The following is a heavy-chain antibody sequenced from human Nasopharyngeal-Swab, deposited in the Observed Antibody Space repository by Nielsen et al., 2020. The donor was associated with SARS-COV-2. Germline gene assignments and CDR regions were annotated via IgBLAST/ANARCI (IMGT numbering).Heavy chain of an antibody. D-gene: IGHD3-10*01. CDR2: IYQNGYT. Sequence: SETLSLTCTVSGDSGISSYWSWLRQTPGKGRERIGYIYQNGYTNYNPSLKSRITMSIETSRKKFSLRLRSATAADTAMYYCAKEGEGGPNYFEFWGQGNLVTVSS. CDR1: GDSGISSY. J-gene: IGHJ4*02. V-gene: IGHV4-59*02. CDR3: AKEGEGGPNYFEF.